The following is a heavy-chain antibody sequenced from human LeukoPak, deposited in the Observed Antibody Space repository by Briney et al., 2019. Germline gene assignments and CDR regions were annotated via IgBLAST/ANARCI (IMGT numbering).Heavy chain of an antibody. CDR1: GFTFSSHG. V-gene: IGHV3-30*18. CDR3: AKEEEDVDYGDSKVGTEYFQH. D-gene: IGHD4-17*01. J-gene: IGHJ1*01. Sequence: GRSLRLSCAASGFTFSSHGMHWVRQAPGKGLEWVAVISYDGSNKYYADSVKGRFTISRDNSKNTLYLQMNSLRAEDTAVYYCAKEEEDVDYGDSKVGTEYFQHWGQGTLVTVSS. CDR2: ISYDGSNK.